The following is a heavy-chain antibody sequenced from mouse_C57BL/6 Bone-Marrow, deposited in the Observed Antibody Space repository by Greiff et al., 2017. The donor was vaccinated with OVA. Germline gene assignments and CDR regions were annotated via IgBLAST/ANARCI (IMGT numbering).Heavy chain of an antibody. D-gene: IGHD1-1*01. V-gene: IGHV1-81*01. CDR3: AKAITTVVAIYYFDY. CDR1: GYTFTSYG. Sequence: VQLQQSGAELARPGASVKLSCKASGYTFTSYGISWVKQRTGQGLEWIGEIYPRSGNTYYNEKFKGKATLTADKSSSTAYMELRSLTSEDSAVYFCAKAITTVVAIYYFDYWGQGTTLTVSS. J-gene: IGHJ2*01. CDR2: IYPRSGNT.